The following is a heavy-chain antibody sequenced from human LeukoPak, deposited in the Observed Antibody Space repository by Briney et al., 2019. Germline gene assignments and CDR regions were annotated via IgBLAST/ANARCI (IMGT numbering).Heavy chain of an antibody. V-gene: IGHV1-8*01. CDR1: GYTFTSYD. J-gene: IGHJ5*02. CDR3: ARGPVIVGATRQNWFDP. CDR2: MNPNSGNT. Sequence: GASVKVSCQASGYTFTSYDINWVRPATGQGLEWMGWMNPNSGNTGYAQKFQGRVTMNRNTSISTAYMELSSLRSVDTAVYYCARGPVIVGATRQNWFDPWGQGTLVTVSS. D-gene: IGHD1-26*01.